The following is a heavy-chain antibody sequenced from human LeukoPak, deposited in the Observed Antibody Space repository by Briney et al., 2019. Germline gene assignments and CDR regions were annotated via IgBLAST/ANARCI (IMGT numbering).Heavy chain of an antibody. CDR2: IYYSGST. CDR3: ATTTAMVTLPKYYYYMDV. CDR1: GGSISSHY. V-gene: IGHV4-59*11. J-gene: IGHJ6*03. D-gene: IGHD5-18*01. Sequence: SETLSLTCTVSGGSISSHYWSWIRQPPGKGLEWTGYIYYSGSTNYNPSLKSRVTISVDTSKNQFSLKLSSVTAADTAVYYCATTTAMVTLPKYYYYMDVWGKGTTVTVSS.